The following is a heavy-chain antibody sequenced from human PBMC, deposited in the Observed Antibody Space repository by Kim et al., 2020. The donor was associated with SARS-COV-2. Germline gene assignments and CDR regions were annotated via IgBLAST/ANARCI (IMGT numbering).Heavy chain of an antibody. V-gene: IGHV1-69*04. D-gene: IGHD2-8*02. CDR2: IIPTPNIA. CDR1: GGTFSGYA. CDR3: ARVSPTYCSAPSCPEGPYYYYYMDV. Sequence: SVKVSCKASGGTFSGYAINWVRQAPGQGLEWMGRIIPTPNIANYAQKFQGRVTITADRSTGTAHMDLSSLTSEDSAVYYCARVSPTYCSAPSCPEGPYYYYYMDVWGPGTPGTVSS. J-gene: IGHJ6*03.